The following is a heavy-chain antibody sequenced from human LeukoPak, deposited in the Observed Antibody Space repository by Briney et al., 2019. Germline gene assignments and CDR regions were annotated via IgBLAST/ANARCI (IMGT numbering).Heavy chain of an antibody. CDR1: GFTFSTSA. Sequence: GGSLRLSCAASGFTFSTSAMSWVRQAPGKGLEWVSAISGSGTSTYYSDSVKGRFTISRDNSKNTLYLQMNSLRAEDTAVYYCAKDGDIVVVVAAMGYFDYWGQGTLVTVSS. CDR3: AKDGDIVVVVAAMGYFDY. V-gene: IGHV3-23*01. D-gene: IGHD2-15*01. CDR2: ISGSGTST. J-gene: IGHJ4*02.